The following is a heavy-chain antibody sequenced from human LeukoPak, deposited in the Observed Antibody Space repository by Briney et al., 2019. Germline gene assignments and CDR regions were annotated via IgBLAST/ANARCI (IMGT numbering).Heavy chain of an antibody. CDR1: GGTFSSYA. J-gene: IGHJ3*02. Sequence: SVKVSCKASGGTFSSYAISWVRQAPGQGLEWMGGNIPIFGTANYAQKFQGRVTITTDESTSTAYMELSSLRSEDTAVYYCARATYSSSWFFLRAFDIWGQGTMVTVSS. CDR2: NIPIFGTA. V-gene: IGHV1-69*05. D-gene: IGHD6-13*01. CDR3: ARATYSSSWFFLRAFDI.